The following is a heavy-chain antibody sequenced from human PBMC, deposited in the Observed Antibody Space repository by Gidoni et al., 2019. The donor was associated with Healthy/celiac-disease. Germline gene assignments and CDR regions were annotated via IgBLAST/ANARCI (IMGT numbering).Heavy chain of an antibody. J-gene: IGHJ6*02. V-gene: IGHV3-30*04. CDR2: IAYDGINK. CDR3: ARDWLRGYCSGVSCYSPGAYYYGMDV. CDR1: GFPFSRYA. D-gene: IGHD2-15*01. Sequence: QVQLVESGGGVVQPGRSLRLSCAASGFPFSRYAMHWVRQAPGKGLGWVPVIAYDGINKSYAASVKCRFTISIDNSKNTLLLQMNSLRPEDPAVDYCARDWLRGYCSGVSCYSPGAYYYGMDVWGQGTTVTVSS.